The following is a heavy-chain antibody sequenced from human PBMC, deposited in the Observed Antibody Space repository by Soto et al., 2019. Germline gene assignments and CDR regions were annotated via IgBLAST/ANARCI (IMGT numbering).Heavy chain of an antibody. J-gene: IGHJ5*02. Sequence: ASVKVSCKASGYTFVDYGFSWVRQAPGQGLEWMGWISPYNGNTHYVETFQGRVTMTTDTSTSTAFMELRTLTSDDTAVYYCARVPPPTHRDSNKNNFLDPWGQGTLVTVSS. V-gene: IGHV1-18*04. CDR2: ISPYNGNT. CDR3: ARVPPPTHRDSNKNNFLDP. CDR1: GYTFVDYG. D-gene: IGHD2-15*01.